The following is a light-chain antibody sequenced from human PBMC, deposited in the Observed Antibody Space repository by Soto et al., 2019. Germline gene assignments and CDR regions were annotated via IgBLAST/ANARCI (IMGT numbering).Light chain of an antibody. CDR3: QQRYNWPRLT. CDR1: QSVSTY. J-gene: IGKJ4*01. Sequence: EIVLTQSPATLSLSPGERATLSCRASQSVSTYLAWYQQKHGQAPRLLIYDAYNRATGIPARFSSSGYGTDFTLTISSLEPEDFAVYYCQQRYNWPRLTFGGGTKV. CDR2: DAY. V-gene: IGKV3-11*01.